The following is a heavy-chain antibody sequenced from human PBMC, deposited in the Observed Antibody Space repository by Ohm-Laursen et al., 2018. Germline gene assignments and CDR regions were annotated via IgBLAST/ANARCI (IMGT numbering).Heavy chain of an antibody. CDR3: ARDRDSSGYYRFDY. J-gene: IGHJ4*02. D-gene: IGHD3-22*01. CDR2: IYTSGST. CDR1: GGSISSYY. Sequence: SETLSLTCTVSGGSISSYYWGWIRQPAGKGLEWIGRIYTSGSTNYNPSLKSRVTMSVDTSKNQFSLKLSSVTAADTAVYYCARDRDSSGYYRFDYWGQGTLVTVSS. V-gene: IGHV4-4*07.